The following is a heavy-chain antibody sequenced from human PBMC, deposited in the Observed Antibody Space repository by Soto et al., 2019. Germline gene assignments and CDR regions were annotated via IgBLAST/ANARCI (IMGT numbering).Heavy chain of an antibody. J-gene: IGHJ4*02. Sequence: SETLSLTCAVSGGSISSTTYYWGWIRQPPGKGLEWIGTISYSGATYYNPSLKSRVTISVDTSNNQLFLKLTSVTAADTAVYCCATDLYYYETTGFYFFLPLDYWGQGALVTVSS. CDR3: ATDLYYYETTGFYFFLPLDY. D-gene: IGHD3-22*01. V-gene: IGHV4-39*01. CDR2: ISYSGAT. CDR1: GGSISSTTYY.